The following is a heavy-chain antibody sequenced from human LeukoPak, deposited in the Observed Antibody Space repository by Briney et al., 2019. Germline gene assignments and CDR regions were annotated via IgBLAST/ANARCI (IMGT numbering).Heavy chain of an antibody. J-gene: IGHJ4*02. D-gene: IGHD3-3*01. CDR3: ARGLRKVTIFGVVIIPKFDY. V-gene: IGHV1-2*02. CDR2: INPNSGGT. Sequence: GASVKVSCKASGYTFTGYYMHWVRQAPGQGLEWMGWINPNSGGTNYAQKFQGRVTMTRDTSISTAYMELSRLRSDDTTVYYCARGLRKVTIFGVVIIPKFDYWGQGTLVTVSS. CDR1: GYTFTGYY.